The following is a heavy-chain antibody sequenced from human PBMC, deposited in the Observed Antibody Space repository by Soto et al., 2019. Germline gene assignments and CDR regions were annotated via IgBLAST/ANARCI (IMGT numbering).Heavy chain of an antibody. CDR1: GGSISSLY. CDR3: ACSLPYYYYMDV. V-gene: IGHV4-59*11. J-gene: IGHJ6*03. CDR2: IYYSGST. Sequence: SETLSLTCTVSGGSISSLYWSWIRQPPGKGLEWIGYIYYSGSTNYNPSLKSRVTISVDTSKNQFSLKLSSLRSEDTAVYYCACSLPYYYYMDVWGKGTTVTVSS. D-gene: IGHD6-19*01.